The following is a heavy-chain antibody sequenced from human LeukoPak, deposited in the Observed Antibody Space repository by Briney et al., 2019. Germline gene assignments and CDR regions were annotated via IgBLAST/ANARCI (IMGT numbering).Heavy chain of an antibody. CDR1: GDSIISDVYY. D-gene: IGHD1-1*01. J-gene: IGHJ5*02. CDR3: ARWNREIRWYDP. Sequence: SQTLSLTCTISGDSIISDVYYWSWIRQPAGKGLEWIGRIGTSGGTNCDPSLKSRLTISLDTSKNEFSLTVSSVTAADTAVYYCARWNREIRWYDPWGQGTLVTVSS. V-gene: IGHV4-61*02. CDR2: IGTSGGT.